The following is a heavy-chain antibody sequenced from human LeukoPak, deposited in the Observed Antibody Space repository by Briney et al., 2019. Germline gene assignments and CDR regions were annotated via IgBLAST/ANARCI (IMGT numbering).Heavy chain of an antibody. CDR1: GDSISRGDYY. V-gene: IGHV4-30-4*08. CDR3: ARDGIFDC. D-gene: IGHD1-1*01. J-gene: IGHJ4*02. Sequence: PSQTLSLTCTVSGDSISRGDYYWSWIRQPPGKGLEWIGYILYSGSTYYNPSLESRVTISVDTSKNQFSLRLSSVTAADTAVYYCARDGIFDCWGQGTLVTVSS. CDR2: ILYSGST.